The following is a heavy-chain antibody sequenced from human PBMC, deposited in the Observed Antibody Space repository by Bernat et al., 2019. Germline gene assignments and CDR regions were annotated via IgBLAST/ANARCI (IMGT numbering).Heavy chain of an antibody. CDR1: GGSISSGGYY. Sequence: QVQLQESGPGLVKPSQTLSLTCTVSGGSISSGGYYWSWIRQHPGKGLEWIGYIYYSGSTYYNPSLKSRVTISVDTSKNQFSLKLSSVTAADTAVYYCARDATSSSEPNAFDIWGQGTMVTVSS. D-gene: IGHD6-6*01. CDR3: ARDATSSSEPNAFDI. J-gene: IGHJ3*02. CDR2: IYYSGST. V-gene: IGHV4-31*03.